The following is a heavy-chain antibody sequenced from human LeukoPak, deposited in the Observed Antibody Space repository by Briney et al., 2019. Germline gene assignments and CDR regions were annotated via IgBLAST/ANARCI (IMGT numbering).Heavy chain of an antibody. Sequence: GGSLRLSCAASGFTVNDNYMSCVRQAPGKGLEWISVIYRSGDTYYAASVKGRFTVSRDNDQNTLYLQLNSLRPEDTAVYYCARDRVKSDDILTGYPHYYYYFYMDVWGKGTVVTVSS. J-gene: IGHJ6*03. CDR2: IYRSGDT. V-gene: IGHV3-66*03. D-gene: IGHD3-9*01. CDR3: ARDRVKSDDILTGYPHYYYYFYMDV. CDR1: GFTVNDNY.